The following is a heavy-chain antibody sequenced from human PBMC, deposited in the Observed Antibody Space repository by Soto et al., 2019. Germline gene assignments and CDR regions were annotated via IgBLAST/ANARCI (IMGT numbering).Heavy chain of an antibody. CDR2: IWYDGSNK. D-gene: IGHD2-2*01. Sequence: GGSLRLSCAASGFTFSSYGMHWVRQAPGKGLEWVAVIWYDGSNKYYADSVKGRFTISRDNSKNTLYLQMNSLRAEDTAVYYCARDRSTSEQVNAFDIWGQGTMVTVSS. V-gene: IGHV3-33*01. CDR3: ARDRSTSEQVNAFDI. CDR1: GFTFSSYG. J-gene: IGHJ3*02.